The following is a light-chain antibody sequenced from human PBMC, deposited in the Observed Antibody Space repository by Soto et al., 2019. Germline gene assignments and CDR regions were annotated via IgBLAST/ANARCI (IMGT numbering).Light chain of an antibody. CDR2: DAS. V-gene: IGKV1-5*01. Sequence: DIKMTQSPSTLSASVGDRVTITCRASQSISSWLAWYQQKPGKAPKLLIYDASSLESEVPSRFSGSGSGTEFTLTISSLQPDDFATYYCQQYNSYPTFGQGTKVDIK. CDR3: QQYNSYPT. CDR1: QSISSW. J-gene: IGKJ1*01.